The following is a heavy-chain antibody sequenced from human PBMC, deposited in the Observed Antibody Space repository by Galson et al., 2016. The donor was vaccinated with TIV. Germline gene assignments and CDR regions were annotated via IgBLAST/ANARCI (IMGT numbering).Heavy chain of an antibody. V-gene: IGHV1-18*01. CDR2: ISANNGNT. CDR3: ARDHRPSTVIAPPVYYSYYYDIDV. Sequence: SVKVSCKASGYTFTSYGVSWVRQAPGQGLEWMGWISANNGNTNYAQKFQGRVTMTIDTSTTTAYMDLRSLRSDDTAVYYCARDHRPSTVIAPPVYYSYYYDIDVWGQGTTVTVSS. J-gene: IGHJ6*02. CDR1: GYTFTSYG. D-gene: IGHD3-22*01.